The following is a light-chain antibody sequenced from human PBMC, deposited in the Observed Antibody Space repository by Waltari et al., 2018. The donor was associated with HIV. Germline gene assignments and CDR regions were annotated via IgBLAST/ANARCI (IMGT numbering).Light chain of an antibody. Sequence: EIVMKHHPAPLSASPGERANISCRASQNINSNLAWYQQKPGQAPRLLIYGASTRATGIPARFSGSGSGTEFTLTISSLQSEDFAVFYCQHYHNWPPYTFGQGTKLEIK. CDR1: QNINSN. CDR2: GAS. CDR3: QHYHNWPPYT. V-gene: IGKV3-15*01. J-gene: IGKJ2*01.